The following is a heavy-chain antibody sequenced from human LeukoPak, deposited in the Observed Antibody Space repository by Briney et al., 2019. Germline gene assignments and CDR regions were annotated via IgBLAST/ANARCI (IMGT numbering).Heavy chain of an antibody. CDR3: ASLGSGYYLFSVDY. V-gene: IGHV1-69*13. CDR2: IIPIFGTA. D-gene: IGHD3-3*01. CDR1: GGTFSSYA. Sequence: ASVKVSCKASGGTFSSYAISWVRQAPGQGLEWMGGIIPIFGTANYAQKFQGRVTITADESTSTAYMELSSLRSEDTAVYYCASLGSGYYLFSVDYWGQGTLVTVSS. J-gene: IGHJ4*02.